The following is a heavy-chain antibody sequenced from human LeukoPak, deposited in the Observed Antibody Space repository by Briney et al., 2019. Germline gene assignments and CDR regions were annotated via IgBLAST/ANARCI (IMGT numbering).Heavy chain of an antibody. V-gene: IGHV4-34*01. CDR1: GGSFSGYY. Sequence: PSETLSLTCAVYGGSFSGYYWSWIRQPPGKGLEWIGEINHSGSTNYNPSLKSRVTTSVDTSKNQFSLKLSSVTAADTAVYYCARGEQGYYDSFLYWGQGTLVTVSS. CDR3: ARGEQGYYDSFLY. D-gene: IGHD3-22*01. CDR2: INHSGST. J-gene: IGHJ4*02.